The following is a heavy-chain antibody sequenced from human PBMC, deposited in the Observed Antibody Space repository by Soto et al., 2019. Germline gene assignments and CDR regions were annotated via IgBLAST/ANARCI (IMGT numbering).Heavy chain of an antibody. CDR1: GFTFSTYA. Sequence: GGSLRLSCAASGFTFSTYAMTWVRQAPGKGLEWVSAITRSGGNTNYVDSVEGRFTISRDNSKNTLYLQMSSLRAEDTAVYYCARVHSSSYHYFDYWGQGTRVTVAS. CDR3: ARVHSSSYHYFDY. V-gene: IGHV3-23*01. J-gene: IGHJ4*02. CDR2: ITRSGGNT. D-gene: IGHD6-13*01.